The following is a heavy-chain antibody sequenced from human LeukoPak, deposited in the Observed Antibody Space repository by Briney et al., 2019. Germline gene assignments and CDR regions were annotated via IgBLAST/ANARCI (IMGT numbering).Heavy chain of an antibody. D-gene: IGHD3-22*01. CDR1: GGSFSGYY. V-gene: IGHV4-34*01. J-gene: IGHJ4*02. CDR2: INHSGST. CDR3: ARRYYDSSGYLEFDY. Sequence: SETLSLTCAVYGGSFSGYYWSWIRQPPGKGLEWIGEINHSGSTNYNPSLKSRVTISVDTSKNQFSLKLSSVTAADTAVYYCARRYYDSSGYLEFDYWGQGTLVTVSS.